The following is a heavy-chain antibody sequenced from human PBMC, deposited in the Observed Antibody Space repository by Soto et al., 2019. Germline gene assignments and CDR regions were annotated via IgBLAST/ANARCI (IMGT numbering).Heavy chain of an antibody. D-gene: IGHD5-12*01. J-gene: IGHJ4*02. V-gene: IGHV3-53*04. CDR2: IYSGGST. Sequence: EVQLVESGGGLVQPGGSLRLSCAASGFTVSSNYMSWVRQAPGKGLEWVSVIYSGGSTYYADSVKDRFTISRHNSKNTLYLQMNSLRAEDTAVYYCARGRGYSGYEPVYFDYWGQGTLVTVSS. CDR1: GFTVSSNY. CDR3: ARGRGYSGYEPVYFDY.